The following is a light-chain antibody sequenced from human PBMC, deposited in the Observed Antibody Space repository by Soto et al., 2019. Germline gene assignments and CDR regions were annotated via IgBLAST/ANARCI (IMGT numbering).Light chain of an antibody. V-gene: IGLV2-18*02. Sequence: QLVLTQPPSVSGSPGLSVTISCTGSSSDIGSYTRVSWYQQPPASAPKLLIYEVTRRASGAPDRFSGSASGNTASLTISGVQAEDEADYYCSSYTSFDTVIFGGGTKVT. CDR3: SSYTSFDTVI. J-gene: IGLJ2*01. CDR2: EVT. CDR1: SSDIGSYTR.